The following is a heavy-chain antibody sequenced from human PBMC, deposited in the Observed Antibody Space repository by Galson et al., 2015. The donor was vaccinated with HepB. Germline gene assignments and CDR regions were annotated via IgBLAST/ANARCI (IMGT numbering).Heavy chain of an antibody. J-gene: IGHJ4*02. V-gene: IGHV3-23*01. Sequence: SLRPSCAASGFTFSNFAMSWVRQAPGKGLEWVSGISGSGDIPHYADSVKGRFTISRDNSKNTVYVQMNNLRAEDTAVYYCAKGPWDCNSHSCRGYIDYWGQGTLVTVSS. CDR3: AKGPWDCNSHSCRGYIDY. D-gene: IGHD2/OR15-2a*01. CDR2: ISGSGDIP. CDR1: GFTFSNFA.